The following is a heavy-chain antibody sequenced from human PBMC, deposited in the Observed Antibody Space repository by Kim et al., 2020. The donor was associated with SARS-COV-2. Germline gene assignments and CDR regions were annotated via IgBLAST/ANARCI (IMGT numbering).Heavy chain of an antibody. CDR2: ISGSGGGT. CDR1: GFTFSSYA. CDR3: AKDVSRITFFGVVTRGGMDV. Sequence: GGSLRLSCAASGFTFSSYAMSWVRQAPGKGLEWVSAISGSGGGTYYADSVKGRFTISRDNSKNTLYLQMNSLRAEDTAAYYCAKDVSRITFFGVVTRGGMDVWGQGTTVTVSS. V-gene: IGHV3-23*01. J-gene: IGHJ6*02. D-gene: IGHD3-3*01.